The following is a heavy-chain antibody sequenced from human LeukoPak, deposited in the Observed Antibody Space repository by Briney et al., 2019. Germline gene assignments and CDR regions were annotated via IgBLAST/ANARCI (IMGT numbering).Heavy chain of an antibody. Sequence: SETLSLTCTVSGGSISSYYWSWIRQPAGKGLEWIGRIYTSGSTNYNPSLKSRVTMSVDTSKNQFSLKLSSVTAADTAVYYCAGARWLRTSHYYYYYMDVWGKGTTVTVSS. CDR1: GGSISSYY. J-gene: IGHJ6*03. D-gene: IGHD5-24*01. CDR3: AGARWLRTSHYYYYYMDV. V-gene: IGHV4-4*07. CDR2: IYTSGST.